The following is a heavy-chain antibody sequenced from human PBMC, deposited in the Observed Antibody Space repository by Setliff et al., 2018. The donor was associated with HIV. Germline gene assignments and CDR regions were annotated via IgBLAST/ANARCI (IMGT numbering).Heavy chain of an antibody. J-gene: IGHJ4*02. D-gene: IGHD5-12*01. Sequence: PGGSLRLSCAASGFTFSSYSMNWVRQAPGKGLEWVSSISSSSSYIYYADSVKGRFTISRDNAKNSLYLQMNSLRAEDTAVYYCASRGSGYDSPFDYWGQGTLVTVSS. CDR1: GFTFSSYS. CDR3: ASRGSGYDSPFDY. V-gene: IGHV3-21*01. CDR2: ISSSSSYI.